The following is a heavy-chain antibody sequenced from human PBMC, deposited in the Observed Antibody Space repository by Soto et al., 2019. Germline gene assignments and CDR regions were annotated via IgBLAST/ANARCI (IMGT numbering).Heavy chain of an antibody. J-gene: IGHJ4*02. CDR1: GGAISSGGYS. CDR3: ARVPDS. D-gene: IGHD2-2*01. CDR2: MYHSGST. V-gene: IGHV4-30-2*01. Sequence: HLQLHESGSGLVTPSQTLSLTCAVSGGAISSGGYSWSWIRQPPGNGLAWIGYMYHSGSTYYNPSLKSRVTISIDRSKNQCSLKRSSGTAADTAVYYCARVPDSCGQGILVTVSS.